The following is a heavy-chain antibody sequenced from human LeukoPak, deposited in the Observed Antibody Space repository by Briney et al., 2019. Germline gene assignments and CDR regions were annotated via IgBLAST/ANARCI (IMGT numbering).Heavy chain of an antibody. CDR2: IYSGGTT. CDR3: VADFDY. V-gene: IGHV3-53*05. CDR1: GFSVSSNY. Sequence: GGSLRLSCAASGFSVSSNYMNWVRQAPGKGLEWVSIIYSGGTTYYADSVKGRFTISRDNSKNTLYLQMNSLRAEDMAIYYCVADFDYWGQGTLVTVS. J-gene: IGHJ4*02. D-gene: IGHD6-19*01.